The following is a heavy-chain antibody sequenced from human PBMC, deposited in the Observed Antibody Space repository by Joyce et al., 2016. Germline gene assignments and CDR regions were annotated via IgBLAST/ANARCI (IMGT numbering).Heavy chain of an antibody. Sequence: QVQLVQSGAEVQKPGASVKVSCKESGYTFTSYSIHWVRQAPGQGLEWMGILNPSDGTTNYAQGFQGSVSMTRDTSTGTLYMELNGLRSEDTAIYYCARKDGYNPFAFNIWGQGTMVTVSS. CDR2: LNPSDGTT. J-gene: IGHJ3*02. V-gene: IGHV1-46*01. CDR3: ARKDGYNPFAFNI. CDR1: GYTFTSYS. D-gene: IGHD5-24*01.